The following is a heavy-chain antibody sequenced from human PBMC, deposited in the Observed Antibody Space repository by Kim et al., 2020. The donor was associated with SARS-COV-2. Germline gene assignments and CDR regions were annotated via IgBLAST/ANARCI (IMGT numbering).Heavy chain of an antibody. CDR3: ARGWNSGSYYVAYFDY. V-gene: IGHV4-59*09. Sequence: SLKRRVTISVDTSKNQFSLKLSSVTAADTAVYYCARGWNSGSYYVAYFDYWGQGTLVTVSS. D-gene: IGHD1-26*01. J-gene: IGHJ4*02.